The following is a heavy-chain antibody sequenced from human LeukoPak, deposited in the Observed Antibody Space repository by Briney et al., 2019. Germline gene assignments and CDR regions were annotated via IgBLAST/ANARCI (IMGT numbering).Heavy chain of an antibody. J-gene: IGHJ6*03. CDR2: MNPNSGNT. CDR1: GYTFTSYD. Sequence: GASVKVSCKASGYTFTSYDINWVRQATGQGLEWMGWMNPNSGNTGYAQKFQGRVTITRNTSIGTAYMERSSLRSEDTAVYYCARTYSSGWDYYYYMDVWGKGTTVTVSS. CDR3: ARTYSSGWDYYYYMDV. D-gene: IGHD6-19*01. V-gene: IGHV1-8*03.